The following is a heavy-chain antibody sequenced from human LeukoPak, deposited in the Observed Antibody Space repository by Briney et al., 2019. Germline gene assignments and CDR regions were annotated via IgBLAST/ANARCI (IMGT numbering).Heavy chain of an antibody. D-gene: IGHD3-22*01. CDR3: ARRGYYDSSGYYSYDAFDI. J-gene: IGHJ3*02. CDR2: IYYSGST. V-gene: IGHV4-59*01. Sequence: SETLSLTCTVSGGSISSYYGSWIRQPPGKGLEWIGYIYYSGSTNYNPSLKSRVTISVDTSKNQFSLKLSSVTAADTAVYYCARRGYYDSSGYYSYDAFDIWGQGTMVTVSS. CDR1: GGSISSYY.